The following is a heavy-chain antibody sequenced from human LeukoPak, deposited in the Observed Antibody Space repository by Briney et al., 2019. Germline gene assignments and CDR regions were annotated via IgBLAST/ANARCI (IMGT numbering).Heavy chain of an antibody. V-gene: IGHV4-39*02. CDR1: GGSISSSSYY. D-gene: IGHD5-12*01. CDR3: AREVVGYLDAFDI. J-gene: IGHJ3*02. CDR2: IYYSGST. Sequence: PSETLSLTCTVSGGSISSSSYYWGWIRQPPGKGLEWIGSIYYSGSTYYNPSLKSRVTISVDTSKNQFSLKLSSVTAADTAVYYCAREVVGYLDAFDIWGQGTMVTVSS.